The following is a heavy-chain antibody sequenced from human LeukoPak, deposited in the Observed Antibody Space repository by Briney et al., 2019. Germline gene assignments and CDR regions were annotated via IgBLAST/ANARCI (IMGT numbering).Heavy chain of an antibody. CDR2: IKEDGSQQ. D-gene: IGHD2-2*01. Sequence: PGGSLRLSCEASGFTFSNYWMSWVRQAPGKGLEWVATIKEDGSQQDYVDSLKGRFTISRDNAKNSLYLQMNSLGAEDTAVYYCARRRVGPGTKYFDYWGQGTLVTVSS. CDR3: ARRRVGPGTKYFDY. J-gene: IGHJ4*02. V-gene: IGHV3-7*01. CDR1: GFTFSNYW.